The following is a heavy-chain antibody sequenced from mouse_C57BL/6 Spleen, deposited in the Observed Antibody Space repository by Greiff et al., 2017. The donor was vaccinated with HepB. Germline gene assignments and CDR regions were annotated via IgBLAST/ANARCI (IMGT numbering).Heavy chain of an antibody. CDR2: IYPGDGDT. CDR3: APAQAGYYFDY. D-gene: IGHD3-2*02. CDR1: GYAFSSSW. V-gene: IGHV1-82*01. J-gene: IGHJ2*01. Sequence: VKLQESGPELVKPGASVKISCKASGYAFSSSWMNWVKQRPGKGLEWIGRIYPGDGDTNYNEKFKGKATLTADKSSSTAYMQLSSLTSEDSAVYCCAPAQAGYYFDYWGQGTTLTVSS.